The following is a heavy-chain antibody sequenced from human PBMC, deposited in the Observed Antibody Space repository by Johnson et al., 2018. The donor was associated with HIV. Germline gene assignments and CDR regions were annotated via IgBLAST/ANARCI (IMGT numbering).Heavy chain of an antibody. CDR2: IGTAGDT. Sequence: MLLVESGGGLVQPGESLRLSCEASGFIVSSNYMHWVRQAPGKGLEWVSAIGTAGDTYYPGSVKGRFTISRENAKNSLYLQMNSLRAGDTAVYYCARDRFGSGRPNAFDLWGQGTMVTVSS. D-gene: IGHD3-10*01. J-gene: IGHJ3*01. CDR1: GFIVSSNY. V-gene: IGHV3-13*01. CDR3: ARDRFGSGRPNAFDL.